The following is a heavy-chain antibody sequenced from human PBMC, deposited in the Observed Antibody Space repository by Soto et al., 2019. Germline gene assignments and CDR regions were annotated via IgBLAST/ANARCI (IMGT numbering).Heavy chain of an antibody. J-gene: IGHJ6*02. CDR1: GGSISSYY. D-gene: IGHD2-15*01. CDR3: ARDGFQGVVVVAATGPYYYGMDV. Sequence: PSETLSLTCTVSGGSISSYYWSWIRQPPGKGLEWIGYIYYSGSTNYNPSLKSRVTMTTDTSTSTAYMELRSLRSDDTAVYYCARDGFQGVVVVAATGPYYYGMDVWGQGTTVTVSS. V-gene: IGHV4-59*01. CDR2: IYYSGST.